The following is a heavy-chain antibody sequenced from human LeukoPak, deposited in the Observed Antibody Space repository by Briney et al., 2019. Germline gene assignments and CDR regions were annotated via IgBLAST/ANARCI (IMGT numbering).Heavy chain of an antibody. V-gene: IGHV4-39*01. CDR2: IYYSGST. CDR3: ARLGYYGSGSLVDYFDY. J-gene: IGHJ4*02. D-gene: IGHD3-10*01. CDR1: GGSISSSNYY. Sequence: PSETLSLTCTVSGGSISSSNYYWGWIRQPPGRGLEWIGSIYYSGSTYYNPSLKSRFTISVDTSKNQFSLKLSSVTAADTAVYYCARLGYYGSGSLVDYFDYWGQGTLVTVSA.